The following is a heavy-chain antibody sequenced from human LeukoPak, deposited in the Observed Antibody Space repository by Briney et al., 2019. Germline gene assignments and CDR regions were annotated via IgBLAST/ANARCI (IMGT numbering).Heavy chain of an antibody. CDR3: ARARGSGSYYGHDYYYYHYMDV. D-gene: IGHD3-10*01. CDR2: SNPSGGST. CDR1: GDTFTTDY. J-gene: IGHJ6*03. Sequence: ASVKVSCKASGDTFTTDYIHWVRRGPGQGPEWMGVSNPSGGSTTNAQKFQGRVTMTRDTSTSTVYMELSSLRSEDTAIYYCARARGSGSYYGHDYYYYHYMDVWGKGTTVTVS. V-gene: IGHV1-46*01.